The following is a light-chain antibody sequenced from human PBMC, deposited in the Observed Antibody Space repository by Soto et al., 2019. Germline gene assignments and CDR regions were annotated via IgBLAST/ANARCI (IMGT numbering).Light chain of an antibody. CDR2: EVT. CDR1: SSDIHDYKF. Sequence: QSVLTQPASVSGSPGQSITISCTRTSSDIHDYKFVSWYQQHPGKAPKLIIYEVTRRPSGVSDRFSGSKSGNMASLTISGLQAEDEADYYCTSYARSGYVFGTGTKVTVL. J-gene: IGLJ1*01. V-gene: IGLV2-14*01. CDR3: TSYARSGYV.